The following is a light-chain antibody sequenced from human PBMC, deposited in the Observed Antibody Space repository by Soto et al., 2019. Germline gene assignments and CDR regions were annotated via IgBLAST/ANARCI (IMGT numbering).Light chain of an antibody. CDR1: GSDVGGYKY. Sequence: QSALTQPASVSGSPGQSITISCTGTGSDVGGYKYVSWYQQYPGKAPKLIIYEVTNRPSGVSNRFSGSKSGNTASLSISGLQTEDEADYYCSSYTSSSTYVFGTGTKLTVL. J-gene: IGLJ1*01. CDR2: EVT. V-gene: IGLV2-14*01. CDR3: SSYTSSSTYV.